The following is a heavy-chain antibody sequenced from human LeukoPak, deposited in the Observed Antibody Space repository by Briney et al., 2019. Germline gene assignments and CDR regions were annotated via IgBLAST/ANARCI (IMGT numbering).Heavy chain of an antibody. Sequence: GGSLRLSCAASGFTFSSYAMAWVRQAPGKGLEWVSVISYDGSNKYYADSVKGRFTISRDNSKNTLYLQMNSLRAEDTAVYYCARDANSIVVVVELPDYWGQGTLVTVSS. J-gene: IGHJ4*02. CDR3: ARDANSIVVVVELPDY. CDR2: ISYDGSNK. V-gene: IGHV3-30*04. D-gene: IGHD2-15*01. CDR1: GFTFSSYA.